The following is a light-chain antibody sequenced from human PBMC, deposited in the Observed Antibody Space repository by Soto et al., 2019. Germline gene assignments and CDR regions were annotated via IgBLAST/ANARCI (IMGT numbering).Light chain of an antibody. V-gene: IGKV3-15*01. CDR1: QSVTSN. Sequence: EIVMTQSPATLSVSPGERATLSCRASQSVTSNLAWYQQKPGQAPRLLIYGASTRATGIPARFSGSGSGTEFTLTLSSRQSEDVAVYYCQQYNNWPPGFFGGGTKVEIK. J-gene: IGKJ4*01. CDR3: QQYNNWPPGF. CDR2: GAS.